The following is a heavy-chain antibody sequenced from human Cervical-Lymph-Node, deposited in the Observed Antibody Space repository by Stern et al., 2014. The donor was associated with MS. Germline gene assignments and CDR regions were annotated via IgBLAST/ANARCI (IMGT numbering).Heavy chain of an antibody. CDR3: ALGGFGHYFEY. Sequence: QVQLVQSGADVQKPGSSVKVSCRASGGTFSSSDISWVRQAPGQGLEWMGGIIPIIGTANYAQKYQGRVTITADESTSTACMELSSLRSEDTAIYYCALGGFGHYFEYWGQGTLVTVSS. V-gene: IGHV1-69*01. D-gene: IGHD3-10*01. J-gene: IGHJ4*02. CDR1: GGTFSSSD. CDR2: IIPIIGTA.